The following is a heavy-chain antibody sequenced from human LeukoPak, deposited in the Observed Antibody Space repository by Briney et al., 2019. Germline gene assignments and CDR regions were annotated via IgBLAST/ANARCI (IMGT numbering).Heavy chain of an antibody. CDR2: ISGSGGST. Sequence: GGSLRLSCAASGFTFDNYAMSWVRQAPGKGLEWVSAISGSGGSTYYADSVKGRFTISRDNSKNTLYLQMNSLRAEDTAVYYCAKGYYYDSSGYPGAFDIWGQGTMVTVSS. CDR1: GFTFDNYA. CDR3: AKGYYYDSSGYPGAFDI. J-gene: IGHJ3*02. V-gene: IGHV3-23*01. D-gene: IGHD3-22*01.